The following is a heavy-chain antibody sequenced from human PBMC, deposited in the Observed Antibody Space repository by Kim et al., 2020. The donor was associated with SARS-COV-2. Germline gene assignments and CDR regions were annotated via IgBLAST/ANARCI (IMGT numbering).Heavy chain of an antibody. CDR1: GYTFTSYG. CDR3: ARDRQNYYGSGSYDY. J-gene: IGHJ4*02. Sequence: ASVKVSCKASGYTFTSYGISWVRQAPGQGLEWMGWISAYNGNTNYAQKLQGRVTMTTDTSTNTAYMELRSLRSDDTAVYYCARDRQNYYGSGSYDYWGQGTLVTVSS. D-gene: IGHD3-10*01. V-gene: IGHV1-18*01. CDR2: ISAYNGNT.